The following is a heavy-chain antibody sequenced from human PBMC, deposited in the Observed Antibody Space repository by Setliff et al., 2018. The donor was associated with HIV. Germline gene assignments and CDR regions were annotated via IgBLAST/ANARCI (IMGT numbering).Heavy chain of an antibody. CDR3: ARLHQDVRSSIDF. J-gene: IGHJ4*02. CDR1: GFTFTDYW. D-gene: IGHD6-6*01. CDR2: INVDGSSI. Sequence: PGESLKISCAASGFTFTDYWMHWVRQVPGQGLVWVSRINVDGSSISYADSVKGRFTISRDNAKNTLFLQMNSLRAEDTAVYYCARLHQDVRSSIDFWGQGTLVTVSS. V-gene: IGHV3-74*01.